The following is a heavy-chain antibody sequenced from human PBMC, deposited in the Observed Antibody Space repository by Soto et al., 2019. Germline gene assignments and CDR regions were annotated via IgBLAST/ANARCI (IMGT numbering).Heavy chain of an antibody. V-gene: IGHV4-59*08. CDR3: ARAVGDPLYYLDY. D-gene: IGHD6-19*01. J-gene: IGHJ4*02. Sequence: QVQLQESGPGLVRPSETLSLTCTVSSDSISSYYWIWIRQSPGKGLEWIGYTDYSGNTNYNPSLKSRVTISGDTSKNQFSRRLGSVTAADTAVYYCARAVGDPLYYLDYWGQGTLVTVSS. CDR1: SDSISSYY. CDR2: TDYSGNT.